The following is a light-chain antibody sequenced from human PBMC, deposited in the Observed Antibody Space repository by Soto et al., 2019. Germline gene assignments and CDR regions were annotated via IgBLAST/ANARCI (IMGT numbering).Light chain of an antibody. Sequence: DIQMTQSPSSLSASVGDRVTITCRASQGISSYLAWYQQKPGKAPKLLIYAASTLQTGIPARFSGSGSGTDFTLTISSLQPEDVATYYCQKYSGAPRTFGQGTKVEIK. J-gene: IGKJ1*01. V-gene: IGKV1-27*01. CDR2: AAS. CDR3: QKYSGAPRT. CDR1: QGISSY.